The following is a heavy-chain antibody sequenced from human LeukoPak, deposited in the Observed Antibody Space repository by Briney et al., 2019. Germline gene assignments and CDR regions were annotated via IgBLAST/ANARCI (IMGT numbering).Heavy chain of an antibody. CDR2: IYYTGIT. Sequence: PSETLSLTCTVSGASITSSNYYWLWLRQPPGKGLEWIGSIYYTGITYYNLSLKSRVTISVDTSKNQFSLKLSSVTAADTAVYYCARDRVVPAAMAPSTESYYYYYGMDVWGQGTTVTVSS. J-gene: IGHJ6*02. CDR3: ARDRVVPAAMAPSTESYYYYYGMDV. D-gene: IGHD2-2*01. V-gene: IGHV4-39*07. CDR1: GASITSSNYY.